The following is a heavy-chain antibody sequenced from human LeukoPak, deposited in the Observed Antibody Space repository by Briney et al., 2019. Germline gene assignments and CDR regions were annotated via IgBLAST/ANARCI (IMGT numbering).Heavy chain of an antibody. CDR1: GFTFSSYA. D-gene: IGHD6-13*01. V-gene: IGHV3-23*01. Sequence: GGSLRLSCAASGFTFSSYAMSWVRQAPGKGLEWVSAISGSGGSTYYADSVKGRFTISRDNSKNTLYLQMNSLRAEDTAVYYCAKSHRAEYFIGQQLVLQYFQHWGQGTLVTVSS. J-gene: IGHJ1*01. CDR2: ISGSGGST. CDR3: AKSHRAEYFIGQQLVLQYFQH.